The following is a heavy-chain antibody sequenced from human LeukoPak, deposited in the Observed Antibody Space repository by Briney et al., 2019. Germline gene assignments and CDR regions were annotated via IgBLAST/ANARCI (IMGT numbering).Heavy chain of an antibody. Sequence: SGESLRLSCAASGFTFSSYWMHWVRQAPGKGLVWVSRINSDGSSTSYADSVKGRFTISRDNAKNTLYLQMNSLRAEDTAVYYCARGVDYYDSSGYYFGYWGQGTLVTVSS. CDR2: INSDGSST. CDR1: GFTFSSYW. CDR3: ARGVDYYDSSGYYFGY. J-gene: IGHJ4*02. D-gene: IGHD3-22*01. V-gene: IGHV3-74*01.